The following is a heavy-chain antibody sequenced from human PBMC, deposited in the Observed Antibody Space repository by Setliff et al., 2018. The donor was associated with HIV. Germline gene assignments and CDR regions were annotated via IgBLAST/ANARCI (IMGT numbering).Heavy chain of an antibody. CDR3: AIHSGLGGYYSPFDY. J-gene: IGHJ4*02. Sequence: PSETLSLTCTVSGGSIKSSSDYWGWIRQPPGKGLEWIGTIYYSGSTYYNPSLKSRVTISVDTSKNQLSLKLSSVTAADTTVYYCAIHSGLGGYYSPFDYWGPGTLVTVSS. V-gene: IGHV4-39*01. CDR2: IYYSGST. D-gene: IGHD3-22*01. CDR1: GGSIKSSSDY.